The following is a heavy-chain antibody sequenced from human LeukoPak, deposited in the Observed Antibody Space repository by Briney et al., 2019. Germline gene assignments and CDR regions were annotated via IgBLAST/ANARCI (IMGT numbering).Heavy chain of an antibody. CDR1: GFTFSSHW. J-gene: IGHJ4*02. V-gene: IGHV3-74*01. Sequence: GGSLRLSCAASGFTFSSHWMHWVRQAPGKGLVWVSFINNDGGVTSYADSVKGRFTSPRDNAKNTLYLQMKSLRAEDTAMYYCARGGQGAVDYWGPGTLVTVSS. CDR3: ARGGQGAVDY. CDR2: INNDGGVT. D-gene: IGHD3-16*01.